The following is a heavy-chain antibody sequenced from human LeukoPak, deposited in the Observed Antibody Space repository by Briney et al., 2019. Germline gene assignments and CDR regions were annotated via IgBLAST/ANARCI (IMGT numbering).Heavy chain of an antibody. D-gene: IGHD3-10*01. Sequence: PGGSLRLSCGASGFMFSTYWMSWVRQAPGKGLEWVANIKEDGGEKYYVDFVKGRFTISRDNFRKSLYLYMDSLRAEDTAVYYCARDALWFGESLRGYYYMDVWGKGTTVTVSS. CDR3: ARDALWFGESLRGYYYMDV. V-gene: IGHV3-7*01. CDR1: GFMFSTYW. CDR2: IKEDGGEK. J-gene: IGHJ6*03.